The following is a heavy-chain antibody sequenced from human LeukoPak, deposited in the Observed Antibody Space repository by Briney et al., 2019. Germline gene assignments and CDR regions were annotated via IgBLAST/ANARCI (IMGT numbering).Heavy chain of an antibody. J-gene: IGHJ6*02. CDR1: GYSFTSYR. Sequence: GESLKISCQGSGYSFTSYRIGWVRQMPGKGLEWMGIIYPGDSDTRYSPSFQGQVTISADKSISTAYLQWSSLRASDTAMYYCATSTSMAVAGHYYFYGMDVWGQGTTVTVSS. CDR3: ATSTSMAVAGHYYFYGMDV. V-gene: IGHV5-51*01. D-gene: IGHD6-19*01. CDR2: IYPGDSDT.